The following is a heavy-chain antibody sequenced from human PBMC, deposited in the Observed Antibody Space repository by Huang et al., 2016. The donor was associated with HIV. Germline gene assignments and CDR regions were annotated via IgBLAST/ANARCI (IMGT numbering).Heavy chain of an antibody. D-gene: IGHD6-13*01. CDR1: GDSVSSNSAA. CDR3: ARGRAAGTSDAFDI. Sequence: QVQLQQSGPGLVKPSQPVSLTCAISGDSVSSNSAAWYWIRQSPSRGLEWLGRTDYRAKSYNDYAVSMKGRITINPDTPRNQFSLQLNSVTPEDTAVYYCARGRAAGTSDAFDIWGQGTMVTVSS. CDR2: TDYRAKSYN. J-gene: IGHJ3*02. V-gene: IGHV6-1*01.